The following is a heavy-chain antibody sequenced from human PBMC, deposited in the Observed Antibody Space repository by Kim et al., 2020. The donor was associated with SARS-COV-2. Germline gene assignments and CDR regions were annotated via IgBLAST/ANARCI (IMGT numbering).Heavy chain of an antibody. Sequence: SVKVSCKASGGTFSSYAISWVRQAPGQGLEWMGGIIPIFGTANYAQKFQGRVTITADESTSTAYMELSSLRSEDTAVYYCARCGYSSSSTHFFDWYFDLWGRGTLVTVSS. CDR1: GGTFSSYA. J-gene: IGHJ2*01. CDR3: ARCGYSSSSTHFFDWYFDL. D-gene: IGHD6-6*01. V-gene: IGHV1-69*13. CDR2: IIPIFGTA.